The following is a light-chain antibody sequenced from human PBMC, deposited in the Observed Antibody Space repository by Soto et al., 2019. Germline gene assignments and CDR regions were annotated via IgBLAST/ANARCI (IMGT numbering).Light chain of an antibody. Sequence: EIVMKQSPASLSVSPGETATLSCRASQRFGVNLAWYQQKPGQAPRLLIYHASTRATGVPARFSGSRSGTDFTLTISSLQSEDIAFFYCQQYDSWPRTFGQGTKVEIK. V-gene: IGKV3-15*01. CDR2: HAS. CDR3: QQYDSWPRT. J-gene: IGKJ1*01. CDR1: QRFGVN.